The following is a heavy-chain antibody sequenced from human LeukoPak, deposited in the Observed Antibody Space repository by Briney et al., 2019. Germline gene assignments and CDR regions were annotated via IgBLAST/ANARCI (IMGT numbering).Heavy chain of an antibody. V-gene: IGHV3-30*18. Sequence: PGGSLRLSCAASGFTFSSYGMHWVRQAPGKGLEWVAVISYDGSNKYYADSVKGRFTISRDNSKNTLYLQMNSLRAEDTAVYYCAKDGLAAALDYWGQGTLVTVFS. J-gene: IGHJ4*02. CDR1: GFTFSSYG. CDR2: ISYDGSNK. CDR3: AKDGLAAALDY. D-gene: IGHD6-13*01.